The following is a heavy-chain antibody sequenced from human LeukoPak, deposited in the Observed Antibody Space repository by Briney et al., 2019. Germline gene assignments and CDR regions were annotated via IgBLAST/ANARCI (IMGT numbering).Heavy chain of an antibody. J-gene: IGHJ4*02. V-gene: IGHV3-21*01. CDR3: ATYGSGSYYDY. Sequence: GGSLRLSCAASGFSFSGYSMNWVRQAPGKGLEWVSSISSSSSYIHYTDSVKGRFTISRDNGKNSLYLQMSSLRAEDTAVYYCATYGSGSYYDYWGQGTLVTVSS. D-gene: IGHD3-10*01. CDR2: ISSSSSYI. CDR1: GFSFSGYS.